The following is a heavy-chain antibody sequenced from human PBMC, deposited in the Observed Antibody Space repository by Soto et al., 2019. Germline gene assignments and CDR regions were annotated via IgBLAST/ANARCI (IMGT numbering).Heavy chain of an antibody. Sequence: ASVKVSCKASGYTFTGYYMHWVRQAPGQGLEWMGWINPNIGIANYAQKFQGRVTITEDTSTSTAYMELSSLRSEDTAVYYCATTYDFWGGYPSWGQGTMVTVSS. CDR3: ATTYDFWGGYPS. CDR2: INPNIGIA. D-gene: IGHD3-3*01. V-gene: IGHV1-2*02. J-gene: IGHJ3*01. CDR1: GYTFTGYY.